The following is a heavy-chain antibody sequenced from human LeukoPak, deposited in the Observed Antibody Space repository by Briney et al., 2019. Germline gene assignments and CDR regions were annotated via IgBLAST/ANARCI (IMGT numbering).Heavy chain of an antibody. V-gene: IGHV1-46*01. CDR2: INPRASST. J-gene: IGHJ4*02. CDR3: AKQARRAYYYGSGTYAGSHYFDY. Sequence: ASVKVSCKASGYSFTSHYSHWGRQGPGPGLELDGLINPRASSTLYAQKFQGRVTMTRDMSTTTDYMELSSLRAEDTAVYYCAKQARRAYYYGSGTYAGSHYFDYWGQGTLVTVSS. D-gene: IGHD3-10*01. CDR1: GYSFTSHY.